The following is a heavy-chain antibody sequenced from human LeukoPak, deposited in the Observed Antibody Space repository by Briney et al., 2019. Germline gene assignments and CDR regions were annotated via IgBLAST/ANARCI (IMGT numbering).Heavy chain of an antibody. CDR2: ISSSSSYI. CDR1: GFTFSSYS. CDR3: ARDLGYSSGWYFGHFDY. Sequence: PGGSLRLSCAASGFTFSSYSMNWVRQAPGKGLEWVSSISSSSSYIYYADSVKGRFTISRDNAKNSLFLQMNSLRAEDTAVYYCARDLGYSSGWYFGHFDYWGQGTLVTVSS. V-gene: IGHV3-21*06. D-gene: IGHD6-19*01. J-gene: IGHJ4*02.